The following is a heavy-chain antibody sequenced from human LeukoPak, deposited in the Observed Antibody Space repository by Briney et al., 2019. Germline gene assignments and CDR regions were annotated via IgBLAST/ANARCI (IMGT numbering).Heavy chain of an antibody. CDR3: ARVTVGKEYQLLNFDY. J-gene: IGHJ4*02. CDR2: INHSGST. D-gene: IGHD2-2*01. Sequence: SGTLSLTCAVSGASISSSNWWSWVRQPPGKGLEWIGEINHSGSTNYNPSLKSRVTISVDTSKNQFSLKLSSVTAADTAVYYCARVTVGKEYQLLNFDYWGQGTLVTVSS. CDR1: GASISSSNW. V-gene: IGHV4-4*02.